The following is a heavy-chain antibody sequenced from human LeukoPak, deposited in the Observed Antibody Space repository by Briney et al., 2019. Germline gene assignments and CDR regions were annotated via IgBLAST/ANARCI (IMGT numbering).Heavy chain of an antibody. J-gene: IGHJ6*03. D-gene: IGHD2-15*01. V-gene: IGHV1-8*01. CDR2: MNPNSGNT. CDR1: GYTFTSYD. CDR3: ARGNRYCSGGSCYSEYYYYYYMDV. Sequence: ASVKVSCKASGYTFTSYDINWVRQATGQGLEWMGWMNPNSGNTGYAQKFQGRVTMTRNTSISTAYMELSSLRSEDTAVYYCARGNRYCSGGSCYSEYYYYYYMDVWGKGTTVTISS.